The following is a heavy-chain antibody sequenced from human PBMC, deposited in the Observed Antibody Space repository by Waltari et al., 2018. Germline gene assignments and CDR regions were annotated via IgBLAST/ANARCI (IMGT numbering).Heavy chain of an antibody. V-gene: IGHV3-21*01. D-gene: IGHD1-26*01. Sequence: EVQLVESGGGLVKPGGSLRLSCAASGFTFSSYSMNWGRQAPGKGLEWVSSISSSSSYIYYADSVKGRFTISRDNAKNSLYLQMNSLRAEDTAVYYCARDGVGATGNYFDYWGQGTLVTVSS. CDR2: ISSSSSYI. CDR3: ARDGVGATGNYFDY. J-gene: IGHJ4*02. CDR1: GFTFSSYS.